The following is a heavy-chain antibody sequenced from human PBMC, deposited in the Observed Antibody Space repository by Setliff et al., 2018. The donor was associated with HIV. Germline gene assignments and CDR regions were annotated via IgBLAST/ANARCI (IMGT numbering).Heavy chain of an antibody. CDR3: ARMDDIVVVPAASSAALYYYYMDV. D-gene: IGHD2-2*01. V-gene: IGHV2-26*02. J-gene: IGHJ6*03. Sequence: PTETLTLTCTVSGFSLSNTRMGVTWIRQPPGKALEWLAHIFLNDEKSYSTSLKSRLTISKDTSKSQVVLTMTNMDPVDTATYYCARMDDIVVVPAASSAALYYYYMDVWGKGTTVTVSS. CDR1: GFSLSNTRMG. CDR2: IFLNDEK.